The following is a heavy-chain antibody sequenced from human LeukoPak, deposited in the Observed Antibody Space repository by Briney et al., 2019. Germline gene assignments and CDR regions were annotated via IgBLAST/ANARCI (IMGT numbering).Heavy chain of an antibody. D-gene: IGHD3-16*01. CDR1: GGSISSYY. CDR3: GRASVLLSADY. J-gene: IGHJ4*02. Sequence: PSETLSLTCSDSGGSISSYYWSWIQQPPGNGLEWIGYIYNSGGTKYNPSLKSRLTISVNTSKNQFSLNLSSATAADPAVYYCGRASVLLSADYWGQGTLVTVSS. CDR2: IYNSGGT. V-gene: IGHV4-59*01.